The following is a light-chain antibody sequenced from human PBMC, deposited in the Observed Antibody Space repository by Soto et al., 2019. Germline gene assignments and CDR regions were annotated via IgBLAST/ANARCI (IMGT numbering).Light chain of an antibody. CDR3: CSHAGSYTYV. CDR1: SSDVGGYNY. Sequence: QSVLTQPRSVSGSPGKSVTISCTGTSSDVGGYNYVSWYQQHPGKAPKLMIYDVSKRPSGVPDRISGSKSGNTASLTISGLQAEDEADYYCCSHAGSYTYVFGTGTKLTVL. V-gene: IGLV2-11*01. J-gene: IGLJ1*01. CDR2: DVS.